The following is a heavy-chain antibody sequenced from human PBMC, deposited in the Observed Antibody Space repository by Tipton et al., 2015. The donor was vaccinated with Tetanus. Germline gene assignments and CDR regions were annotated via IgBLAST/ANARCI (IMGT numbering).Heavy chain of an antibody. D-gene: IGHD6-19*01. Sequence: SGFTFSSYGMHWVRQAPGKGLEWVAVIWYDGGNKYYADSVKGRFTISRDNSKNTLYLQMNSLRAEDTAVYYCARGSSGWYLSVNYWGQGTLVTVSS. CDR2: IWYDGGNK. CDR1: GFTFSSYG. V-gene: IGHV3-33*01. CDR3: ARGSSGWYLSVNY. J-gene: IGHJ4*02.